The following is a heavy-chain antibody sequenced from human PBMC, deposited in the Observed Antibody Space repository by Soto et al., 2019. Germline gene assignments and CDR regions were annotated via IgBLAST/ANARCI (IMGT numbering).Heavy chain of an antibody. D-gene: IGHD3-10*01. CDR1: GFTFSSYT. Sequence: GGSLRLSCAASGFTFSSYTMRWVRQAPGKGLEWVSAISGTGDNTYYTDSVKGRFTISRDNSKSTLYLQMNSLRAEDTAVYYCAKAGGSSASGSYRPHRFDPWGQGTLVTVSS. CDR2: ISGTGDNT. J-gene: IGHJ5*02. CDR3: AKAGGSSASGSYRPHRFDP. V-gene: IGHV3-23*01.